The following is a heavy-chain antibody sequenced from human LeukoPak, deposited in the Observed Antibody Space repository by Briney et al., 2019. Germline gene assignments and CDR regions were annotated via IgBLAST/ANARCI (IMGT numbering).Heavy chain of an antibody. V-gene: IGHV3-7*05. Sequence: QPGGSLRLSCAASGFTFSSYWMSWVRQAPGKGLEWVATIKQDGSQKEYVDSVKGRCTISRDNAKNSLYLQMNSLRAEDTAVYYCARDPTVTNFHDAFDIWGQGTMVTVSS. J-gene: IGHJ3*02. CDR1: GFTFSSYW. D-gene: IGHD4-17*01. CDR2: IKQDGSQK. CDR3: ARDPTVTNFHDAFDI.